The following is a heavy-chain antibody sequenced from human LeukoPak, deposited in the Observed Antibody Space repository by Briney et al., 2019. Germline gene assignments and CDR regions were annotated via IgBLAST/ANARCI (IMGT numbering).Heavy chain of an antibody. J-gene: IGHJ4*02. CDR2: ISAYNGNT. Sequence: ASVRVSCKASGYTFTSYGISGVRQAPGQGLEWMGWISAYNGNTNYAQKLQGRVTMTTDTSTSTAYMELRSLRSDDTAVYYCARDSIVVVPAALNFDYWGQGTPVTVSS. D-gene: IGHD2-2*01. V-gene: IGHV1-18*01. CDR1: GYTFTSYG. CDR3: ARDSIVVVPAALNFDY.